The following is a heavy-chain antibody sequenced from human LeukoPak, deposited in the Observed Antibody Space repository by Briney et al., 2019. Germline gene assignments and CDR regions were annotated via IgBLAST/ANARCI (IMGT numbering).Heavy chain of an antibody. D-gene: IGHD2-2*01. CDR2: IIPIFGTA. Sequence: ASVKVSCKASGYTFTSYDINWVRQAPGQGLEWMGGIIPIFGTANYAQKFQGRVTITADESTSTAYMELSSLRSEDTAVYYCARTYCSSTSCYFDYWGQGTLVTVSS. CDR1: GYTFTSYD. CDR3: ARTYCSSTSCYFDY. V-gene: IGHV1-69*13. J-gene: IGHJ4*02.